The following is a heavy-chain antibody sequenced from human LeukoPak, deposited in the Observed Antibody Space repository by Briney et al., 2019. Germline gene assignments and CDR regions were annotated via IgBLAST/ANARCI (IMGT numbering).Heavy chain of an antibody. D-gene: IGHD3-10*02. V-gene: IGHV4-4*07. Sequence: SETLSLTCSVSGGSTSDYYWNWVRQPPGQGLEWLGRIYYTGNTAYKPSLESRLTMSLDTAKNQFSLKVTSVTAADTAVYYCARGGTLFTYFDSWGQGTLVTVSS. CDR3: ARGGTLFTYFDS. CDR1: GGSTSDYY. CDR2: IYYTGNT. J-gene: IGHJ4*02.